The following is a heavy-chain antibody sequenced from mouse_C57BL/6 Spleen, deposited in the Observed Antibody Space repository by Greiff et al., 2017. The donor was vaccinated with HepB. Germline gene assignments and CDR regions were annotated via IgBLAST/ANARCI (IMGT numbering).Heavy chain of an antibody. J-gene: IGHJ4*01. V-gene: IGHV1-7*01. CDR2: INPSSGYT. D-gene: IGHD1-1*01. Sequence: VQLQQSGAELAKPGASVKLSCKASGYTFTSYWMHWVKQRPGQGLEWIGYINPSSGYTKYNQKFKDKATLNADKSSSTSYMQLSSLTYEDSAVYYSAREDYCSSYYYAMDYWGQGTSVTVSS. CDR3: AREDYCSSYYYAMDY. CDR1: GYTFTSYW.